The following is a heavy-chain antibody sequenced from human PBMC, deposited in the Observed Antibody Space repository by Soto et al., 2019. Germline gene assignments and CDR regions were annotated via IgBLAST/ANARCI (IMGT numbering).Heavy chain of an antibody. Sequence: QVELVESGGGLVKPGGSLRLSCAASGLSFSDYYMSWIRQAPGKGLEWIAYITSSSSTIYYADSVKGRFTISRNDAKNSLYLQLDSLRAEDTAVYYWATVFRSSNFYYLGQGTLVTVSS. V-gene: IGHV3-11*01. CDR2: ITSSSSTI. CDR1: GLSFSDYY. J-gene: IGHJ4*02. D-gene: IGHD3-10*02. CDR3: ATVFRSSNFYY.